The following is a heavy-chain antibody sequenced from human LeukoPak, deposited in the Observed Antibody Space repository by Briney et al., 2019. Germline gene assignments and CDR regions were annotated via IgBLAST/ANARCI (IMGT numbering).Heavy chain of an antibody. CDR1: GFTFSSYA. D-gene: IGHD1-26*01. Sequence: GGPLRLSCAASGFTFSSYAMSWVRQAPGKGLEWVSAISGSGGSTYYADSVKGRFTISRDNSKNTLYLQMNSLRAEDTAVYYCAKGVARSGSYYDNWFDPWGQGTTVTVSS. V-gene: IGHV3-23*01. CDR2: ISGSGGST. CDR3: AKGVARSGSYYDNWFDP. J-gene: IGHJ5*01.